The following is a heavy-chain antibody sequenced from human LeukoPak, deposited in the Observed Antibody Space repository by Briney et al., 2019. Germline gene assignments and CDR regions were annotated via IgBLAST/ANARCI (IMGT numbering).Heavy chain of an antibody. CDR2: ISYDGGNK. J-gene: IGHJ6*03. D-gene: IGHD2-2*02. CDR3: ARAAPVVPAAIAARTYYYYYYYYMDV. V-gene: IGHV3-30-3*01. CDR1: GFTFSSYA. Sequence: GGSLRLSCAASGFTFSSYAMHWVRQAPGKGLEWVAVISYDGGNKYYADSVKGRFTISRDNSKNTLYLQMNSLRAENTAVYYCARAAPVVPAAIAARTYYYYYYYYMDVWGKGTTVTVSS.